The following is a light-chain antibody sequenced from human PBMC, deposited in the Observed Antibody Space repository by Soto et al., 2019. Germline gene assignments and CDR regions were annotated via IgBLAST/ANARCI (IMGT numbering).Light chain of an antibody. CDR1: KSFSRSY. J-gene: IGKJ1*01. CDR3: QQYNNWPV. Sequence: EIVLTESPDTLSLSPGERATLSCRASKSFSRSYLALYQQKPGQAPRLLIYDASTRATGIPARFSGSGSGTEFTLTISSLQSEDFAVYYCQQYNNWPVFGQGTKVDIK. V-gene: IGKV3-15*01. CDR2: DAS.